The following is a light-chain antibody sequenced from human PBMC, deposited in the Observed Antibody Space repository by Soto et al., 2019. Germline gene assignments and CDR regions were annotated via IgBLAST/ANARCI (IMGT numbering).Light chain of an antibody. CDR2: DVS. Sequence: QSALTQPRSVSGSPGQSGTISCTGTSSDLGGYNYVSWYQHHPGKAPKLMISDVSEPPSGVPDRFSGSKSGNTASLTISGLQAEDEADYYCCSYAGTFYVFGTGTKLTVL. J-gene: IGLJ1*01. CDR1: SSDLGGYNY. CDR3: CSYAGTFYV. V-gene: IGLV2-11*01.